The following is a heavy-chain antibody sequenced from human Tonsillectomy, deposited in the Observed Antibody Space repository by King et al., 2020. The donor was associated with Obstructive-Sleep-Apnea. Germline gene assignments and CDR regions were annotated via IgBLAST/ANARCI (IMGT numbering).Heavy chain of an antibody. Sequence: VQLVESGGGMVQPGKSLRLSCAASGFTFSSYGMHWVRQTPGKGLEWVAVISYDGSNKYYAESVKGRFTISRDNSKNTLYLQMNSLRAGDTAVYYCVKXXTAXVXXXXXXYXGQGTLVTVSS. D-gene: IGHD5-18*01. CDR2: ISYDGSNK. J-gene: IGHJ4*02. V-gene: IGHV3-30*18. CDR3: VKXXTAXVXXXXXXY. CDR1: GFTFSSYG.